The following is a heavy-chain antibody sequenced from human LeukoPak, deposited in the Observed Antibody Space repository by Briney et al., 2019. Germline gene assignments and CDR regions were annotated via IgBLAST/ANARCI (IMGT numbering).Heavy chain of an antibody. J-gene: IGHJ4*02. CDR1: GYSFTSYW. V-gene: IGHV5-51*01. D-gene: IGHD2-15*01. CDR2: IYPGDSDT. Sequence: GESLQISCKGSGYSFTSYWIGWVRPLPGKGLEWIGIIYPGDSDTRYSPSFQGQVTISADKSISTAYLQWSSLKASDTAMYYCARRIRINYFDHWGQGTLVTVSS. CDR3: ARRIRINYFDH.